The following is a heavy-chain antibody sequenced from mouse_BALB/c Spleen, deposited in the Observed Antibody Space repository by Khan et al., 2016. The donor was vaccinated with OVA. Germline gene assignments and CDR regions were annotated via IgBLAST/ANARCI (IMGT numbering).Heavy chain of an antibody. V-gene: IGHV1-7*01. CDR1: GYTFINYW. Sequence: QVQLQQSGAELAKPGASVKMSCKASGYTFINYWMHWVKQRPGQGLEWIGYINPSTGYTEYNQNFKDKATLTADKSSSTAYMQLSSLTSEDSAVYYCARRGLRWDFNYWGKGTTLTVSS. J-gene: IGHJ2*01. CDR3: ARRGLRWDFNY. D-gene: IGHD1-1*01. CDR2: INPSTGYT.